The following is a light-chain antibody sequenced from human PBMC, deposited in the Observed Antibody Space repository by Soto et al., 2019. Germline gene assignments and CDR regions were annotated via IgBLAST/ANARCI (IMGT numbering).Light chain of an antibody. Sequence: EIVLTQSPGTLSLSPGERATLSCRASQSVTTNYLAWYQQKPGRPPRLLIYGASSRATGIPDRFSGSGSGTDFTLTISRLEPEDFVVHYCQQYGTSPWTFGQGTNVEIK. J-gene: IGKJ1*01. CDR2: GAS. CDR1: QSVTTNY. CDR3: QQYGTSPWT. V-gene: IGKV3-20*01.